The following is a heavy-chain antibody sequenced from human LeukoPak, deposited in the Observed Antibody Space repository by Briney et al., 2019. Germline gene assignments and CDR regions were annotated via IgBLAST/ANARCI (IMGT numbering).Heavy chain of an antibody. CDR1: GYTFTGYY. Sequence: ASVKVTCKSSGYTFTGYYFHWVRQAHGQGLEWMGWINPNSGGTNYAQKFQGRVTMTRDTSISTAYMELSRLRSDDTAVYYCARVVSSGYSDAFDIWGQGTMVTVSS. D-gene: IGHD3-22*01. V-gene: IGHV1-2*02. J-gene: IGHJ3*02. CDR3: ARVVSSGYSDAFDI. CDR2: INPNSGGT.